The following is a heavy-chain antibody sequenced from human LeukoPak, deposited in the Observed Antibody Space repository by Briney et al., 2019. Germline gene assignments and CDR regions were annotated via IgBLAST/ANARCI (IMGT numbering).Heavy chain of an antibody. J-gene: IGHJ4*02. CDR3: ARSIYSSSRLIDY. CDR2: IWHDGNNK. CDR1: GFTFSSYG. D-gene: IGHD6-13*01. V-gene: IGHV3-33*01. Sequence: GGSLRLSCAASGFTFSSYGMHWVRQAPGKGLEWAAVIWHDGNNKYYADSVKGRFTISRDNSKNTLYLQMNSLRAEDTAVYYCARSIYSSSRLIDYWGQGTLVTVSS.